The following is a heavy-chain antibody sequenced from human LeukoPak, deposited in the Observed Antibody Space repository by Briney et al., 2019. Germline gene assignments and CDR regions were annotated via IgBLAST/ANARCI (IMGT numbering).Heavy chain of an antibody. CDR1: GGSISSYY. CDR2: IYTSGST. CDR3: ARVAEPGYYYYYMDV. J-gene: IGHJ6*03. Sequence: TSETLSLTCTVSGGSISSYYWSWIRQPPGKGLEWIGYIYTSGSTNYNPSLKSRVTISVDTSKNQFSLKLSSVTAADTAVYYCARVAEPGYYYYYMDVWGKGTTVTVSS. D-gene: IGHD1-14*01. V-gene: IGHV4-4*09.